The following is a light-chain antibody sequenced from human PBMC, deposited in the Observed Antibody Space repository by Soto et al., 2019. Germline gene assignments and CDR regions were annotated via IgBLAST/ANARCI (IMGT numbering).Light chain of an antibody. CDR3: SSYTINRTLV. CDR2: DVN. Sequence: QSALTQPASVSGSPGQSITISCTGTSSDVGGYNYVSWYQQHPGKAPKLMIYDVNNRPSGVSNRFSGSKSGNTASLTTSGLQAEDEADYYCSSYTINRTLVFGGGTKLTVL. J-gene: IGLJ2*01. V-gene: IGLV2-14*01. CDR1: SSDVGGYNY.